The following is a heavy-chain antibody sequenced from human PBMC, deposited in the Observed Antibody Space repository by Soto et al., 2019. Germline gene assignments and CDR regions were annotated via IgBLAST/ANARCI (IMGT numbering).Heavy chain of an antibody. V-gene: IGHV5-51*01. CDR2: IYPGDSDT. J-gene: IGHJ6*02. Sequence: GESLKISCKGSGYSFTSYWIGWVRQMPGKGLEWMGIIYPGDSDTRYSPSFQGQVTISADKSISTAYLQWSSLKASDTAMYYCARQMADLPADKYYYGMDVWGQGTTVTVSS. CDR1: GYSFTSYW. CDR3: ARQMADLPADKYYYGMDV. D-gene: IGHD2-2*01.